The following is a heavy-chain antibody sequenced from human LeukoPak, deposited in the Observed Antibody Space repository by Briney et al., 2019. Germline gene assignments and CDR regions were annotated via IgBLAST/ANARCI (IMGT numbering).Heavy chain of an antibody. D-gene: IGHD2-21*02. CDR2: ISSSGSTI. Sequence: GGSLRLSCAASGFTFSSYEMNWVRQAPGKGLEWVSYISSSGSTIYYADSVKGRFTISRDNAKNSLYLQMNSLRAEDTALYYCARGVTAIPGVFYYYYYMDVWGKGTTVTVSS. CDR3: ARGVTAIPGVFYYYYYMDV. V-gene: IGHV3-48*03. J-gene: IGHJ6*03. CDR1: GFTFSSYE.